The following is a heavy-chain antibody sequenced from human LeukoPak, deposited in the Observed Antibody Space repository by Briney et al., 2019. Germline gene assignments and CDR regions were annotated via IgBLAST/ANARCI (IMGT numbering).Heavy chain of an antibody. CDR3: AKGYCSSTSCYIDY. CDR2: ISWNSGSI. D-gene: IGHD2-2*02. CDR1: GFTFSSYA. Sequence: PGGSLRLSCAASGFTFSSYAMSWVRQAPGKGLEWVSGISWNSGSIGYADSVKGRFTISRDNAKNSLYLQMNSLRAEDTALYYCAKGYCSSTSCYIDYWGQGTLVTVSS. V-gene: IGHV3-9*01. J-gene: IGHJ4*02.